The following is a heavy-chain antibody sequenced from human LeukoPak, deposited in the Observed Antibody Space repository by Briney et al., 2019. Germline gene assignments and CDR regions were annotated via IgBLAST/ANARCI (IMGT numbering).Heavy chain of an antibody. V-gene: IGHV1-2*06. D-gene: IGHD2-15*01. CDR3: ARGLVAAPFDY. Sequence: ASVKVSCKASGYTFTGYHMHLVRQAPGQGLEWMGRINPNSGGTNYAQKFQGRVTMTRDTSISTAYMELSRLRSDDTAVYYCARGLVAAPFDYWGQGTLVTVSS. J-gene: IGHJ4*02. CDR1: GYTFTGYH. CDR2: INPNSGGT.